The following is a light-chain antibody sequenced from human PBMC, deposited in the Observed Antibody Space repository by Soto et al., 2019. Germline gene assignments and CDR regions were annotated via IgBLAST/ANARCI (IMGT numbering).Light chain of an antibody. CDR3: QHLGDSLWT. CDR1: QSVNSIY. J-gene: IGKJ1*01. CDR2: GAS. Sequence: VLTQSPGTLSLSPGERATLSCRASQSVNSIYLAWYQQRPGQAPRLLINGASSRATGIPDRFSGSGSGTDFTLTISRLEPEDFGVYSCQHLGDSLWTFGQGTKVEIK. V-gene: IGKV3-20*01.